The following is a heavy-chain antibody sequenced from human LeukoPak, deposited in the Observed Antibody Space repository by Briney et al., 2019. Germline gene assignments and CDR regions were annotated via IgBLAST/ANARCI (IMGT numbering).Heavy chain of an antibody. CDR3: ARLTYDSSAYRYYFDF. V-gene: IGHV4-39*01. Sequence: KTSETLSLTCTVSGGSTSSNSYYWGWIRQPPGKGLEWIGTIYYSGTTYYNPSLKSRVTVSVDTSKNQFSLKLTSVTAADTAVYYCARLTYDSSAYRYYFDFWGQGSLVTVSS. CDR1: GGSTSSNSYY. CDR2: IYYSGTT. D-gene: IGHD3-22*01. J-gene: IGHJ4*02.